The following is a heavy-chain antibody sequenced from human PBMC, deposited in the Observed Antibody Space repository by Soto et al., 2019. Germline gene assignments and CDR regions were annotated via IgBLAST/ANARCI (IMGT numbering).Heavy chain of an antibody. CDR3: ARVPVEMATIGYYYSYGVDV. CDR1: GGSISSTNW. CDR2: IYHNGSP. V-gene: IGHV4-4*02. Sequence: QVQLQESGPGLVESSGTLSLTCAVSGGSISSTNWWSWVRQSPGKGLEWIGEIYHNGSPDYNPSLKSRVTISVDKSKNQFSLKLSSVTAADTALYYCARVPVEMATIGYYYSYGVDVWGQGTTVTVSS. D-gene: IGHD5-12*01. J-gene: IGHJ6*02.